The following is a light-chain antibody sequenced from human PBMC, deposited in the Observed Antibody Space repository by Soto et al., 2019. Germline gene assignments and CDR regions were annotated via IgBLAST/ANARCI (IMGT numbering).Light chain of an antibody. J-gene: IGKJ2*01. V-gene: IGKV3-11*01. Sequence: EIVLTQSPATLSSFPGDRVTLSCRASQYINTRLAWYQHRPGQAPRLLIYQTSLRAAGIPARFSASGSGTDFTLTITDVQPEDFATYYCQQSYTTPRTFGQGTKLDI. CDR1: QYINTR. CDR2: QTS. CDR3: QQSYTTPRT.